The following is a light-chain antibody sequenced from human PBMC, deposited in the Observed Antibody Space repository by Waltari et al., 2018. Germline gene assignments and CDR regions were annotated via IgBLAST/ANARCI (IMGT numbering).Light chain of an antibody. J-gene: IGKJ1*01. Sequence: EIVMPQSPATLSVSPGERATLSCRASQSVSSNLAWYQQKPGQAPRLLIYGASTRATGIPARSSGSGSGTEFTLTISSLQSEDFAVYYCQQYNNWPRTFGQGTKVEIK. CDR3: QQYNNWPRT. V-gene: IGKV3-15*01. CDR1: QSVSSN. CDR2: GAS.